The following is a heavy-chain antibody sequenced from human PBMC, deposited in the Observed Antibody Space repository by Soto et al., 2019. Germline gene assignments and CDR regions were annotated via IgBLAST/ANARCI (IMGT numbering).Heavy chain of an antibody. V-gene: IGHV4-30-2*01. CDR2: IYHSGST. CDR3: ALMPVVPAASSFVP. D-gene: IGHD2-2*01. CDR1: GGSISSGGYS. Sequence: SETLSLTCAVSGGSISSGGYSWSWIRQPPEKGLEWIGYIYHSGSTYYNPSLKSRVTISVDRSKNQFSLKLSSVTAADTAVYYCALMPVVPAASSFVPSRPRTLLSVSS. J-gene: IGHJ5*02.